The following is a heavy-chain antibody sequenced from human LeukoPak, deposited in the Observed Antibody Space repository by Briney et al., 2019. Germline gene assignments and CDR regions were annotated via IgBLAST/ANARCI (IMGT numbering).Heavy chain of an antibody. CDR3: ATADSTGYYGGDY. CDR1: AFTFSNYD. J-gene: IGHJ4*02. CDR2: ISSSATYI. D-gene: IGHD3-9*01. Sequence: GGSLRLSCAASAFTFSNYDMIWVRQAPGKGLEWVSSISSSATYIYYADSVKGRFTISRDDAKHSLFLQMNSLRAEDTAVYYCATADSTGYYGGDYWGQGTLVTVSS. V-gene: IGHV3-21*01.